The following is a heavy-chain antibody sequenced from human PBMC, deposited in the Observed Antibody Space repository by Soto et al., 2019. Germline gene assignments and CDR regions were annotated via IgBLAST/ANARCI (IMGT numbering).Heavy chain of an antibody. V-gene: IGHV3-23*01. J-gene: IGHJ4*02. CDR3: ARGRYFDASGGCANY. D-gene: IGHD5-12*01. CDR2: ISGSGHAT. CDR1: GFMFDNYA. Sequence: EVKLLESGGDSVPPGASARLSCLTSGFMFDNYAMSWVRQSPARGLEWVAAISGSGHATYYTQSVRGRFIISRDKSKKAVFLQMNNLRTEDTAIYYCARGRYFDASGGCANYWGLGTLVTVSP.